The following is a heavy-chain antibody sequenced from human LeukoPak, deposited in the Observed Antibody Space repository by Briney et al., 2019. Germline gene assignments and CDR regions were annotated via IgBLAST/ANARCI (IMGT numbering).Heavy chain of an antibody. J-gene: IGHJ4*02. Sequence: ASVKVSCKASGYTFTSYDVNWVRQATGQGLEWMGWVSPNSASTAYAQKFQGRVTMTRNTSISTAYMELSSLRSEDTAVYYCAIKLSSGGYWGQGTLVTVSS. D-gene: IGHD3-22*01. V-gene: IGHV1-8*01. CDR1: GYTFTSYD. CDR3: AIKLSSGGY. CDR2: VSPNSAST.